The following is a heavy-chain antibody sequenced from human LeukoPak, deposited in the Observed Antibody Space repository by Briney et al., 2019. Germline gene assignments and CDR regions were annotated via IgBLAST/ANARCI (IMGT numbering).Heavy chain of an antibody. D-gene: IGHD3-10*01. V-gene: IGHV3-30*03. CDR3: ATPAFGELPAY. J-gene: IGHJ4*02. CDR1: GFNFSSYG. Sequence: GGSLRLSCAASGFNFSSYGMHWARQAPGKGLEWVAVISYDGSNKYYADSVKGRFTISRDNSKNTLYLQMNSLRAEDTAVYYCATPAFGELPAYWGQGTLVTVSS. CDR2: ISYDGSNK.